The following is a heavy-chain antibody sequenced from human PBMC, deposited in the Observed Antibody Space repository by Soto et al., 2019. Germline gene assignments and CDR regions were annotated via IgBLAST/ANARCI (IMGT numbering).Heavy chain of an antibody. CDR1: GGSISSGDYY. Sequence: KASETLSLTCTVSGGSISSGDYYWSWIRQPPGKGLEWIGYVYYSGSTYYNPSLKSRVTISVDTSKNQFSLKLSSVTAADTAVYYCARVDYDFWSGYYTSPSSRRFDPWGQGTLVTVSS. CDR2: VYYSGST. D-gene: IGHD3-3*01. CDR3: ARVDYDFWSGYYTSPSSRRFDP. J-gene: IGHJ5*02. V-gene: IGHV4-30-4*01.